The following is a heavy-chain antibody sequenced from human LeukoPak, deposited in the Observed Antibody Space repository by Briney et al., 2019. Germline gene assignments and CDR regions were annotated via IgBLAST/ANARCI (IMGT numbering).Heavy chain of an antibody. J-gene: IGHJ4*02. Sequence: PGESLKISCKGSGYSFTSYWISWVRQMPGKGLEWMGRIDPSDSYTNYSPSFQGQVTVSADKSVNTAYLQWSSLKASDTAMYYCARSHDSHGNQFYFDYWGQGTLVTVSS. CDR1: GYSFTSYW. V-gene: IGHV5-10-1*01. CDR3: ARSHDSHGNQFYFDY. D-gene: IGHD4-23*01. CDR2: IDPSDSYT.